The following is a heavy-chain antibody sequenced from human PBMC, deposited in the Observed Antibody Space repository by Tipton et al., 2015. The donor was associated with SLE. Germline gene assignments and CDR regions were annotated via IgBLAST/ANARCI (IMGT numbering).Heavy chain of an antibody. CDR1: GFTFSNAW. CDR2: IKSKTDGGTT. V-gene: IGHV3-15*01. Sequence: SLRLSCAASGFTFSNAWMSWVRQAPGKGLEWVGRIKSKTDGGTTEYAAPVKGRFTISRDDSKNTLYLQMNSLRAEDTAVYYCAKDRVVGATDYWGQGTLVTVSS. D-gene: IGHD1-26*01. CDR3: AKDRVVGATDY. J-gene: IGHJ4*02.